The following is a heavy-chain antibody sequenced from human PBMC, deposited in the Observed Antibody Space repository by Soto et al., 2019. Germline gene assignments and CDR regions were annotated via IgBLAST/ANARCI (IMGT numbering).Heavy chain of an antibody. D-gene: IGHD6-19*01. J-gene: IGHJ5*02. Sequence: QVQLVESGGGVVQPGRSLRLSCAASGFTFSSYAMHWVRQAPGKGLEWVAVISYDGSNKYYADSVKGRFTISRDNSKNTLYLQMNSLRAEDTAVYDCARERAGRNWFDPWGQGTLVTVSS. CDR2: ISYDGSNK. CDR1: GFTFSSYA. V-gene: IGHV3-30-3*01. CDR3: ARERAGRNWFDP.